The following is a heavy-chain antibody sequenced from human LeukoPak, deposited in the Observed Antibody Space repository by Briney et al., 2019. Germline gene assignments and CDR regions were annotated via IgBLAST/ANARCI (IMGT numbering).Heavy chain of an antibody. CDR3: ARDYEQQLANWFDP. Sequence: ASVKVSCKASGYTFTNFGISWVRQAPGQGLEWMGWISAYNGNTNYAQRLQGRVTMTTDTSTSTAYMELRSLRSDDTAVYYCARDYEQQLANWFDPWGQGTLVTVSS. CDR1: GYTFTNFG. D-gene: IGHD6-13*01. J-gene: IGHJ5*02. CDR2: ISAYNGNT. V-gene: IGHV1-18*01.